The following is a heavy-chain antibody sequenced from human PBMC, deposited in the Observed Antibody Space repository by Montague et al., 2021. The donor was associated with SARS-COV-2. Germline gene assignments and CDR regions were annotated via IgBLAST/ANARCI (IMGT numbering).Heavy chain of an antibody. CDR2: VILSGTT. CDR3: SGGEVFYYGSGNYYRSALDD. D-gene: IGHD3-10*01. Sequence: SETLSLTCHVYGASFSGYYWSWVRLSPGQGLEWIGEVILSGTTNYNPSLKRRVTISIASSNYRFSLTLTSLTAADTGVYYCSGGEVFYYGSGNYYRSALDDWGQGTTVTVSS. CDR1: GASFSGYY. V-gene: IGHV4-34*12. J-gene: IGHJ6*02.